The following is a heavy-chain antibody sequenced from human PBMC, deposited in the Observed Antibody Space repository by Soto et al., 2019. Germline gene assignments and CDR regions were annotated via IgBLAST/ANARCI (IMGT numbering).Heavy chain of an antibody. V-gene: IGHV1-18*04. CDR2: INVYNGNT. D-gene: IGHD2-21*02. CDR1: GYTFAGYY. Sequence: ASVKVSCKASGYTFAGYYMHWVRQAPGQGLEWMGWINVYNGNTKYAQKFQGRVTMTTETSTSTVYMELRSLTSDDTAVYYCASDGVDVTTRISGCWRQETRVTASS. J-gene: IGHJ4*02. CDR3: ASDGVDVTTRISGC.